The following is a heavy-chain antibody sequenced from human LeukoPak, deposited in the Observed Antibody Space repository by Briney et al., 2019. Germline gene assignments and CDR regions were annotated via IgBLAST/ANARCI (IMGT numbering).Heavy chain of an antibody. V-gene: IGHV3-53*01. D-gene: IGHD5/OR15-5a*01. CDR1: GFTFSSYA. Sequence: GGSLRLSCAASGFTFSSYAMSWVRQAPGKGLEWVSVIYPDGNTYYEDSVKGRFTISRDNSKNTLYLQMTSLRGEDTAVYYCARWSKTAWYFDLWGRGTLVTVSS. J-gene: IGHJ2*01. CDR3: ARWSKTAWYFDL. CDR2: IYPDGNT.